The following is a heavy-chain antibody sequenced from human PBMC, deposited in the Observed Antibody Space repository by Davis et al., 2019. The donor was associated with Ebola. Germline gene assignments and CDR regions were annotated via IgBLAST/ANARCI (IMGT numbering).Heavy chain of an antibody. V-gene: IGHV1-8*01. CDR3: ARGWAVAY. CDR2: MNPNSGNT. CDR1: GNTFTDLS. D-gene: IGHD6-19*01. Sequence: ASVKVSCKVSGNTFTDLSIHWVRQARGKGLEWMGWMNPNSGNTGYAQKFQGRVTMTRNTSISTAYMELSSLRSEDTAVYYCARGWAVAYWGQGTLVTVSS. J-gene: IGHJ4*02.